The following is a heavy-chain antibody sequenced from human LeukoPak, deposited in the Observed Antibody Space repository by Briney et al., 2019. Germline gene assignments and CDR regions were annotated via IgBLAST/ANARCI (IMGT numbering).Heavy chain of an antibody. J-gene: IGHJ3*02. CDR1: GFTFSSYA. V-gene: IGHV3-30-3*01. Sequence: PGGSLRLSCAASGFTFSSYAMHWVRQAPGKGLEWVAVISYDGGNKYYADSVKGRFTISRDNSKNTLYLQMNSLRAEDTAVYYCARGRRVPAANLNDAFDIWGQGTMVTVSS. CDR2: ISYDGGNK. CDR3: ARGRRVPAANLNDAFDI. D-gene: IGHD2-2*01.